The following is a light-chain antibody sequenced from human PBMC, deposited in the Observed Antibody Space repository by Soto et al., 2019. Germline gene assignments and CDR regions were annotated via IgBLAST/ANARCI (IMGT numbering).Light chain of an antibody. CDR1: QSVSSNS. J-gene: IGKJ2*01. Sequence: EMVLTQSPGTLSLSPGERATLSCRASQSVSSNSLAWYQQKPGQAPRLLIYGASSRATGIPDRFSGSGSGTDFTLTITRLEPEDFAVYSCQQYGSAPGTFGQGTKLEIK. V-gene: IGKV3-20*01. CDR2: GAS. CDR3: QQYGSAPGT.